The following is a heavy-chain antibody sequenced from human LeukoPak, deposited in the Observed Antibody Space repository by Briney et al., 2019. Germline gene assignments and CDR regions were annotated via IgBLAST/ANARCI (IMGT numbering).Heavy chain of an antibody. Sequence: SETLSLTCGVSGGSITNTNYWTWVRQPPGTGLEWIGEVNLQGSTNYNPSLMGRVAISVDTSENHISLQLTSVTAADTAVYYCAREGGPYRPLDYSGQGTLVTVSS. J-gene: IGHJ4*02. CDR2: VNLQGST. V-gene: IGHV4-4*02. CDR3: AREGGPYRPLDY. CDR1: GGSITNTNY.